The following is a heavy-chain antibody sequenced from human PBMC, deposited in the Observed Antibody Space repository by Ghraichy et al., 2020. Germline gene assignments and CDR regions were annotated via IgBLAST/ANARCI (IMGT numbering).Heavy chain of an antibody. V-gene: IGHV1-2*02. CDR3: ARDLFSRRIGSAFDI. J-gene: IGHJ3*02. CDR1: GYTFTGYY. Sequence: ASVKVSCKASGYTFTGYYMHWVRQAPGQGLEWMGWINPNSGGTNYAQKFQGRVTMTRDTSISTAYMELSRLRSDDTAVYYCARDLFSRRIGSAFDIWGQGTMVTVSS. CDR2: INPNSGGT. D-gene: IGHD3-10*01.